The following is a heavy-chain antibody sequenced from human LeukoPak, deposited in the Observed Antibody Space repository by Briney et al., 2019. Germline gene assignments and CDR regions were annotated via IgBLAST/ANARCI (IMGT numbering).Heavy chain of an antibody. J-gene: IGHJ5*02. D-gene: IGHD6-13*01. CDR3: ARRGIAAGNWFDP. CDR2: ISSSSSYT. Sequence: GGSLRLSCAASGLTFSDYYMSWIRQAPGKGLEWVSYISSSSSYTNYADSVKGRFTISRDNAKNSLYPQMNSLRAEDTAVHYCARRGIAAGNWFDPWGQGTLVTVSS. V-gene: IGHV3-11*06. CDR1: GLTFSDYY.